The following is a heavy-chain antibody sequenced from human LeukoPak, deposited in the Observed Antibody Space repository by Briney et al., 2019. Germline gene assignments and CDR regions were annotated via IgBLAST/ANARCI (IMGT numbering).Heavy chain of an antibody. J-gene: IGHJ4*02. CDR3: ARRDDSSGYHKIFDY. Sequence: SETLSLTCAVSGGSISSSNWWSWVRQPPGKGLEWIGEISHSGTTNYNPSLKSRVTISIDTSNNQFYLKLSSLTAADTAVYYCARRDDSSGYHKIFDYWGQGTLVTVSS. CDR1: GGSISSSNW. CDR2: ISHSGTT. V-gene: IGHV4-4*02. D-gene: IGHD3-22*01.